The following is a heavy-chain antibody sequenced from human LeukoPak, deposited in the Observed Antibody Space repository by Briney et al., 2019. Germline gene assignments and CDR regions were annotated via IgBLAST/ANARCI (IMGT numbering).Heavy chain of an antibody. J-gene: IGHJ4*02. CDR2: INHSGST. V-gene: IGHV4-34*01. D-gene: IGHD5-18*01. Sequence: SETLSLTCAVYGGSFSGYYWSWIRQPPGKGLEWIGEINHSGSTNYNPSLKSRVTISVDTSKNQFSLKLSSVTAADTAVYYCARLGDSYATDYWGQGTLVTVSS. CDR3: ARLGDSYATDY. CDR1: GGSFSGYY.